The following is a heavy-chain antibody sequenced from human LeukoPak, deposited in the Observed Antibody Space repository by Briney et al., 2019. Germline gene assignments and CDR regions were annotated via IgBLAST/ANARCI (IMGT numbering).Heavy chain of an antibody. CDR1: GFTFDDYA. CDR2: ISWNSGSI. CDR3: AREGVTLVRGLISHYSYYYMDV. J-gene: IGHJ6*03. V-gene: IGHV3-9*01. D-gene: IGHD3-10*01. Sequence: GGSLRLSCAASGFTFDDYAMHWVRQGPGKGLEWVSGISWNSGSIGYADSVKGRFTISRDNAKNSLYLQMNSLRVEDTAVNYCAREGVTLVRGLISHYSYYYMDVWGTGTTVTISS.